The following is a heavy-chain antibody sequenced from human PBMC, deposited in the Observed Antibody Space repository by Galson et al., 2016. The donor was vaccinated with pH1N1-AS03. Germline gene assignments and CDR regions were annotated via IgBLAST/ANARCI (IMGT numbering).Heavy chain of an antibody. Sequence: SVKVSCKASGGIFRSNAISWVRQAPGQGLEWMGGIIAIFGAANLAQKFQGRVTITADESTSTVYMELSSLRSENTAVYYCARQNGYHISSAMVFWGQGTLVTVSS. CDR2: IIAIFGAA. CDR1: GGIFRSNA. CDR3: ARQNGYHISSAMVF. J-gene: IGHJ4*02. D-gene: IGHD2-2*03. V-gene: IGHV1-69*13.